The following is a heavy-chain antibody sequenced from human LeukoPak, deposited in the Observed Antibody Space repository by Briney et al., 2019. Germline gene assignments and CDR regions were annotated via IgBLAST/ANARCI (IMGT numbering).Heavy chain of an antibody. Sequence: SETLSLTCTVSGGSISRSSYYWGWIRQPPGKGLGWIGSIHYGGSAYYSPSLKSRVTMSVDTSKNHFSLRLSSVTAADAAVYHCARGSVDCSSTSCSTIYYYSGMDVWGQGTTVTVSS. V-gene: IGHV4-39*02. D-gene: IGHD2-2*01. J-gene: IGHJ6*02. CDR1: GGSISRSSYY. CDR2: IHYGGSA. CDR3: ARGSVDCSSTSCSTIYYYSGMDV.